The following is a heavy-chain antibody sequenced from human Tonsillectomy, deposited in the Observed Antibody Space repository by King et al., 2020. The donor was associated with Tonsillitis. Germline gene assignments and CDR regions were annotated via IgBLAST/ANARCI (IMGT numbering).Heavy chain of an antibody. V-gene: IGHV4-39*01. Sequence: QLQESGPGLVKPSETLSLICTVSGGSIRNTSYYWGWIRQPPGQGLEWLGSVFYSGSTYYNPSLRSRVTISVDTSKNQFSLKLSSVTAADTAVYYCARPNYYDSSGYYSPLQDAVDIWGQGTMVTVSS. CDR2: VFYSGST. D-gene: IGHD3-22*01. J-gene: IGHJ3*02. CDR1: GGSIRNTSYY. CDR3: ARPNYYDSSGYYSPLQDAVDI.